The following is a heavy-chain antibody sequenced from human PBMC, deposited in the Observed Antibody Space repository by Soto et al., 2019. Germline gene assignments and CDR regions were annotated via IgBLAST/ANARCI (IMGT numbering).Heavy chain of an antibody. J-gene: IGHJ4*02. D-gene: IGHD3-10*01. V-gene: IGHV3-7*01. CDR3: ARVKHDSGSYWGATDY. CDR1: EFTFSDSW. Sequence: PGGSLRLSCVVSEFTFSDSWMTWVRQAPGTGLEWVANINQDGSENYYVDSVKGRFTISRDNAKNSLYLQMNSLRVEDTAGYYCARVKHDSGSYWGATDYWGQGT. CDR2: INQDGSEN.